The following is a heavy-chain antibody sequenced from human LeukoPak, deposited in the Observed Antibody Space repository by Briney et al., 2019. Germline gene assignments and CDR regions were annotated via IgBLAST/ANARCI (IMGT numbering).Heavy chain of an antibody. CDR2: IKSKTDGGTT. V-gene: IGHV3-15*01. J-gene: IGHJ4*02. CDR1: GFTFSNAW. CDR3: TTDGDPYSSGWFDY. D-gene: IGHD6-19*01. Sequence: GGSLRLSCAASGFTFSNAWMSWVFQAPGKGLEWVGRIKSKTDGGTTDYAAPVKGRFTISRDDSKNTLYLQMNSLKTEDTAVYYCTTDGDPYSSGWFDYWGQGTLVTVST.